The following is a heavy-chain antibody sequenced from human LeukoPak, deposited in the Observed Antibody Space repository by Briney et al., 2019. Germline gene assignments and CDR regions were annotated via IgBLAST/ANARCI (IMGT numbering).Heavy chain of an antibody. CDR2: IIPIFGAT. D-gene: IGHD5-24*01. CDR1: GGTFSSYA. Sequence: SVKVSCKASGGTFSSYAISWVRQAPGQGLEWMGWIIPIFGATNYAQKFQGRVTITADASTSTAYMELSSLRSEDTAVYYCALSSPFHRDGYISYFDYWGQGTLVTVSS. CDR3: ALSSPFHRDGYISYFDY. V-gene: IGHV1-69*13. J-gene: IGHJ4*02.